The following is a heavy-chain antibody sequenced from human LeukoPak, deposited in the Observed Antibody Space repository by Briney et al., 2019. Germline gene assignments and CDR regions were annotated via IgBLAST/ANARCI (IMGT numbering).Heavy chain of an antibody. CDR1: RYTFTGYY. CDR3: ARGRSDFGDKLFDY. Sequence: ASVKVSCKASRYTFTGYYIHWVRQAPGQGLEWMGWINPTSGGTYYAQKFQGRVTMTRDTSISTVYMELSRLRSDDTAVYYCARGRSDFGDKLFDYWGQGTLVTVSS. J-gene: IGHJ4*02. CDR2: INPTSGGT. V-gene: IGHV1-2*02. D-gene: IGHD4-17*01.